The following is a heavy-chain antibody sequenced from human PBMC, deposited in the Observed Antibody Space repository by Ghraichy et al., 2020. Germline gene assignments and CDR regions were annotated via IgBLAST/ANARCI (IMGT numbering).Heavy chain of an antibody. CDR1: GFSFTDAW. CDR2: ISATDGST. D-gene: IGHD3-22*01. J-gene: IGHJ4*02. Sequence: GGSLRLSCGASGFSFTDAWMSWVRQAPGKGLEWVSGISATDGSTYYADSVRGRFTISRHNSKNTVYLQMNSLRAEDTAVYYCARDCSHYDSSGYFYRAAAEYFFDYWGQGTLVTVSS. V-gene: IGHV3-23*01. CDR3: ARDCSHYDSSGYFYRAAAEYFFDY.